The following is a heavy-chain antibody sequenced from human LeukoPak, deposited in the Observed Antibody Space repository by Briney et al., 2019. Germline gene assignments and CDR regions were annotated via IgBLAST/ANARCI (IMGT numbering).Heavy chain of an antibody. V-gene: IGHV4-61*01. Sequence: SETLSLTCTVSGYSISNGYYWSWIRQPPGKGLEWIGYIYYSGSTNYNPSLKSRVTISVDTSKNQFSLKLSSVTAADTAVYYCARGPGRWFGEKKFDYWGQGTLVTVSS. CDR2: IYYSGST. CDR1: GYSISNGYY. J-gene: IGHJ4*02. CDR3: ARGPGRWFGEKKFDY. D-gene: IGHD3-10*01.